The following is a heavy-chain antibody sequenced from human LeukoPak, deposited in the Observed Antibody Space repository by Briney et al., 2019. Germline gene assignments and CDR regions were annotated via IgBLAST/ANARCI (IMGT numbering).Heavy chain of an antibody. CDR2: ISSSSSYI. D-gene: IGHD4-11*01. V-gene: IGHV3-21*01. CDR3: ARHDYRTYWYFDL. Sequence: GGSLRLSCAASGFTFSSYSMNWVRQAPGKGLEWVSSISSSSSYIYYADSVKGRFTISRDNAKNSLYLQMNSLRAEDTAVYYCARHDYRTYWYFDLWGRGTLVTVSS. CDR1: GFTFSSYS. J-gene: IGHJ2*01.